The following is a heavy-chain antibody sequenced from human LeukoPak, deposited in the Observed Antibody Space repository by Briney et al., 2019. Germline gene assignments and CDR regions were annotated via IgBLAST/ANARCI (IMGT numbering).Heavy chain of an antibody. D-gene: IGHD2-2*01. CDR3: ARDRHEGNDASWDFDS. V-gene: IGHV1-2*02. CDR2: INPNGGGT. J-gene: IGHJ4*02. Sequence: ASVKVSCKASGYTFTGHLVHWVRQAPGQGLEWMGWINPNGGGTNFAQKFQGRVTMTRDTSISTAYMELSRLRSDDTAVYYCARDRHEGNDASWDFDSWGQGTLVTVSS. CDR1: GYTFTGHL.